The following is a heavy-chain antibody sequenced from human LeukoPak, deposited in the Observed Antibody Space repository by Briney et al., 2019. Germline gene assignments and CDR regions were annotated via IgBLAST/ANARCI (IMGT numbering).Heavy chain of an antibody. V-gene: IGHV3-21*01. D-gene: IGHD6-25*01. CDR2: ISSSSSYI. J-gene: IGHJ4*02. CDR3: ARDPFSECSFDY. Sequence: GGSLRLSCAASGISFSNYSMNWVRQAPGKGLEWVSSISSSSSYIYYADSVRGRFTISRDNAKNSLYLQMNSLRAEDTAVYYCARDPFSECSFDYWGQGTLVTVSS. CDR1: GISFSNYS.